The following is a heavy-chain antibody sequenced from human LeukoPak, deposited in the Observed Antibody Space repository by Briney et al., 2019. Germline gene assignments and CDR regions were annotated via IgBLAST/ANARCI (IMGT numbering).Heavy chain of an antibody. CDR2: IKQDGSHK. CDR3: VREEGY. CDR1: GFTFSTYW. V-gene: IGHV3-7*01. Sequence: SGGSLRFSCAASGFTFSTYWMYWVRQAPGKGLEWVANIKQDGSHKYYVDSVKGRFTISRDNAKNSLYLQMNSLRVEDTAVYYCVREEGYWGQGTLVTVSS. J-gene: IGHJ4*02.